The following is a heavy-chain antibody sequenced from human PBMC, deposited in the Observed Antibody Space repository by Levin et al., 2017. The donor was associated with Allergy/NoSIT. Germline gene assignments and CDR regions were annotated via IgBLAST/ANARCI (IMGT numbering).Heavy chain of an antibody. V-gene: IGHV4-39*01. CDR2: INCARST. D-gene: IGHD4-17*01. J-gene: IGHJ5*02. CDR1: GGSITCDSYY. Sequence: SETLSLTCTVSGGSITCDSYYWGWIRQSPGKDLEWIGSINCARSTYYNPSLKSRVTISLDMSRNQFSLNVFSVTAADTAVYYCASQDDIDHGAPNWFDPWGQGTLVTVSS. CDR3: ASQDDIDHGAPNWFDP.